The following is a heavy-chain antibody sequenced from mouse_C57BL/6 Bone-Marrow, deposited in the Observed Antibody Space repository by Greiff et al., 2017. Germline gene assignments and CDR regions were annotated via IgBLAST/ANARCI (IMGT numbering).Heavy chain of an antibody. CDR3: ATADYGNYKGFAY. Sequence: EVKLMESGGGLVKPGGSLKLSCAASGFTFSDYGMHWVRQAPEKGLEWVAYISSGSSTIYYADTVKGRFTISRDNAKNTLFLQRTSLRSEDTAMYYCATADYGNYKGFAYWGQGTLVTVSA. J-gene: IGHJ3*01. V-gene: IGHV5-17*01. D-gene: IGHD2-1*01. CDR1: GFTFSDYG. CDR2: ISSGSSTI.